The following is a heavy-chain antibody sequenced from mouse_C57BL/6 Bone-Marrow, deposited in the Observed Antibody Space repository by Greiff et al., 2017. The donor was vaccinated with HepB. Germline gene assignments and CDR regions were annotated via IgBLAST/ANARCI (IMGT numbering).Heavy chain of an antibody. CDR2: IWSGGST. CDR1: GFSLPSYG. J-gene: IGHJ4*01. V-gene: IGHV2-2*01. D-gene: IGHD1-1*01. CDR3: AGITTVVENDYAMDY. Sequence: QVQLQQSGPGLVQPSQSLSITCTVSGFSLPSYGVHWVRQSPGKGLEWLGVIWSGGSTDYNAAFISRLSISKDNSTSQVFFKMNSLQADDTAIYYCAGITTVVENDYAMDYGGQGTSVTVSS.